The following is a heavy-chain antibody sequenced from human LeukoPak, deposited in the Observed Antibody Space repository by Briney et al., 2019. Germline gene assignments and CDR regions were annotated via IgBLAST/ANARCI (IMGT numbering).Heavy chain of an antibody. Sequence: PSETLSLTCTVSGGSISSGSYYWGWLRQPPGKGLEWIGSIYYSGSTYYTPSLKSRVTISVDTSKTQFSLKLSSVTATDTAVYYCTRLSLTVVTAWAYWGQGTLVTVSS. CDR1: GGSISSGSYY. CDR3: TRLSLTVVTAWAY. V-gene: IGHV4-39*01. J-gene: IGHJ4*02. D-gene: IGHD4-23*01. CDR2: IYYSGST.